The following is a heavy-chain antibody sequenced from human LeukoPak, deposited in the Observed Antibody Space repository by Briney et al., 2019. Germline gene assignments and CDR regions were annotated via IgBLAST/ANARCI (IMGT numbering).Heavy chain of an antibody. Sequence: GGSLRLSCAASGFDFSIYRMNWVRQAPGKGLEWVSIIYSGGDTYYPDSLKGTFTISRDNSRNTLYLQMNSLRAEDTAVYYCARVAVTASSDAFDVWGQGTMVTVSS. CDR3: ARVAVTASSDAFDV. D-gene: IGHD2-21*02. J-gene: IGHJ3*01. CDR2: IYSGGDT. V-gene: IGHV3-66*01. CDR1: GFDFSIYR.